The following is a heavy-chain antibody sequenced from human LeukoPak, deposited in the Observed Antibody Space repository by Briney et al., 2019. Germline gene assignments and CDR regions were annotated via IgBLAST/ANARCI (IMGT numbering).Heavy chain of an antibody. Sequence: GGSLRLSCAASGFTVSSNYMSWVRQAPGKGLEWVSVIYSGGSTCYADSVKGRFTISRDNSKNTLYLQMNSLRAEDTAVYYCAKDLSGSHDYWGQGTLVTVSS. J-gene: IGHJ4*02. CDR1: GFTVSSNY. CDR2: IYSGGST. D-gene: IGHD1-26*01. CDR3: AKDLSGSHDY. V-gene: IGHV3-53*01.